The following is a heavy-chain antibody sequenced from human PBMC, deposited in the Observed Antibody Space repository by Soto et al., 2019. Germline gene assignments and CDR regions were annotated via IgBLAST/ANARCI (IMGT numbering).Heavy chain of an antibody. V-gene: IGHV3-30*18. CDR2: ISYDGSNK. D-gene: IGHD6-6*01. Sequence: GGSLRLSCAASGFTFSSYGMHWVRQAPGKGLEWVAVISYDGSNKYYADFVKGRFTISRDNSKNTLYLQMNSLRAEDTAVYYCAKEGAARGPDAFDIWGQGTMVTVSS. J-gene: IGHJ3*02. CDR3: AKEGAARGPDAFDI. CDR1: GFTFSSYG.